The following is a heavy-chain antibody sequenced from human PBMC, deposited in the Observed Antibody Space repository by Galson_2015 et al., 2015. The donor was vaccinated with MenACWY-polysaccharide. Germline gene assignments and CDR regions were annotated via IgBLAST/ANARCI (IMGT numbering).Heavy chain of an antibody. CDR3: ARGIAVTRGRDAFAI. Sequence: ETLSLSCSVSGGSISSSSYYWGWIRQPPGKGLEWIGSIYYSGNTYYNPSLKSRVTISVDTSKNQFSLKLTSVTAADATVYYCARGIAVTRGRDAFAIWGQGTMVTVSS. J-gene: IGHJ3*02. CDR1: GGSISSSSYY. D-gene: IGHD1-7*01. CDR2: IYYSGNT. V-gene: IGHV4-39*01.